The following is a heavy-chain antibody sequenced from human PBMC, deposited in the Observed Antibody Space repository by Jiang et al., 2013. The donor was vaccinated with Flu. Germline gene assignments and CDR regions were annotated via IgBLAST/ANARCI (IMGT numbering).Heavy chain of an antibody. J-gene: IGHJ3*02. CDR2: INHSGST. V-gene: IGHV4-34*01. D-gene: IGHD3-22*01. CDR3: ARLRYYYDSSGLRGDAFDI. CDR1: GGSFSGYY. Sequence: LLKPSETLSLTCAVYGGSFSGYYWSWIRQPPGKGLEWIGEINHSGSTNYNPSLKSRVTISVDTSKNQFSLKLSSVTAADTAVYYCARLRYYYDSSGLRGDAFDIWGQGTMVTVSS.